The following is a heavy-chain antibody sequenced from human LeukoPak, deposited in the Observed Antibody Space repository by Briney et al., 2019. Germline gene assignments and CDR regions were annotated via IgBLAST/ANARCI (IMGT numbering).Heavy chain of an antibody. D-gene: IGHD4-17*01. Sequence: ASVKVSCKTSGYSFTDYYMHWVRQAPGQGLEWMGWISVYNGNTNSAQKLQGRLTMTTDTSTSTAYMELRSLRSDDTAVYYCARDGYGDSKGRFDPWGQGTLVTVSS. CDR1: GYSFTDYY. J-gene: IGHJ5*02. CDR3: ARDGYGDSKGRFDP. V-gene: IGHV1-18*04. CDR2: ISVYNGNT.